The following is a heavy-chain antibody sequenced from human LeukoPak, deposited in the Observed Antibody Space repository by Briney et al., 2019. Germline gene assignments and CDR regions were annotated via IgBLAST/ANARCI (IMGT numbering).Heavy chain of an antibody. CDR2: ISGSGGST. V-gene: IGHV3-23*01. D-gene: IGHD5-18*01. J-gene: IGHJ4*02. CDR3: AKAGSGRGYSYGKIDY. Sequence: GGSLRLSCAASGFTFSSYAMSWVRQAPGKGLEWVSAISGSGGSTYYADSVKGRFTISRDNSKNTLYLQMNSLRAEDTAVYYCAKAGSGRGYSYGKIDYWGQGTLVTVSS. CDR1: GFTFSSYA.